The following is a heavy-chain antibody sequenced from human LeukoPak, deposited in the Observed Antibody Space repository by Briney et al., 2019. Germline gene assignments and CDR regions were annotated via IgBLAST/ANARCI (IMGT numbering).Heavy chain of an antibody. V-gene: IGHV1-8*01. CDR2: MNPKSGNT. CDR1: VYTFTSYD. Sequence: GASVNVSCKPSVYTFTSYDINWVRQATGQGLEWMGWMNPKSGNTGYAQKFQGRVTMTRNTSISTAYMELSSLTSEDTAVYYCARKEYSSPSDYWGQGTLVTVSS. J-gene: IGHJ4*02. CDR3: ARKEYSSPSDY. D-gene: IGHD6-13*01.